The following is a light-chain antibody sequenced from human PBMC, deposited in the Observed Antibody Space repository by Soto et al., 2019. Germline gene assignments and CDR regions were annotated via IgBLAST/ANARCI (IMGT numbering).Light chain of an antibody. J-gene: IGLJ3*02. CDR1: SSNIGSNT. Sequence: QSVLTQPPSASGTPGQRVTISCSGSSSNIGSNTVNWYQQLPGTAPKLLIYRNNQRPSGVPDRFSGSKSGTSASLAISGLQSEDEADYYCAAWDDSLNGLWVFGGGTKLTVL. V-gene: IGLV1-44*01. CDR3: AAWDDSLNGLWV. CDR2: RNN.